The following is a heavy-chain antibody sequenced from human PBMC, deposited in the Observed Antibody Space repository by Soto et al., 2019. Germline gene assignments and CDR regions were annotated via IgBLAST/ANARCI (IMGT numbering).Heavy chain of an antibody. CDR2: IRPSGGRT. D-gene: IGHD5-18*01. CDR3: AREPNESYYFDY. V-gene: IGHV1-46*01. Sequence: QVHLVQSGAEVKKPGASVKVSCKASGYTFTNYYIHWVRQAPGQGLEWLGIIRPSGGRTEYAQRFQGRVTMTRDTSARTGHMERTSLTSEDTAVYYCAREPNESYYFDYWGQGTLVTVSS. CDR1: GYTFTNYY. J-gene: IGHJ4*02.